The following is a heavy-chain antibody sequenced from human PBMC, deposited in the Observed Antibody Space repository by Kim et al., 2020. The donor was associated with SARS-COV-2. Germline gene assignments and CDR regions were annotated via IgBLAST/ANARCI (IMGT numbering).Heavy chain of an antibody. CDR1: GFTFSASA. CDR2: IRIKGNNYAT. CDR3: IRPLTLSGRDV. Sequence: GGSLRLSCAASGFTFSASAMNWVRQASGKGLEWVGRIRIKGNNYATAYAASVKGRFTISRDDSKNTAYLQMNSLKTEDTAVYYCIRPLTLSGRDVWGQGTTVTVSS. V-gene: IGHV3-73*01. J-gene: IGHJ6*02.